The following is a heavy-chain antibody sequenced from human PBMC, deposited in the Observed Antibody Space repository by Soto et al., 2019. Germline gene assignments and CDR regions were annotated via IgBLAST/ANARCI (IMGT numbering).Heavy chain of an antibody. V-gene: IGHV4-30-4*01. Sequence: WSLIHQPPGKGLEWIGYIHYSGSTYHNPSLKSRVTISVDTSKNQFSLKLTSVTAADTAVYYCGRAHRDLQQLVHYYYSMDVWGQGTTVTVSS. J-gene: IGHJ6*02. CDR3: GRAHRDLQQLVHYYYSMDV. CDR2: IHYSGST. D-gene: IGHD6-13*01.